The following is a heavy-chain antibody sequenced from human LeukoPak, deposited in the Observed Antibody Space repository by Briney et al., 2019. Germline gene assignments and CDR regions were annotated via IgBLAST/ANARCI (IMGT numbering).Heavy chain of an antibody. CDR3: ARYKYYDFWSGYYDVYYYGMDV. D-gene: IGHD3-3*01. V-gene: IGHV3-53*01. Sequence: GGSLRLSCAASGFSVSNKYMSWVRQAPGKGLEWVSVIYTGGDTYYADSVRGRFTISRDNAKNSLYLQMNSLRAEDTAVYYCARYKYYDFWSGYYDVYYYGMDVWGQGTTVTVSS. J-gene: IGHJ6*02. CDR2: IYTGGDT. CDR1: GFSVSNKY.